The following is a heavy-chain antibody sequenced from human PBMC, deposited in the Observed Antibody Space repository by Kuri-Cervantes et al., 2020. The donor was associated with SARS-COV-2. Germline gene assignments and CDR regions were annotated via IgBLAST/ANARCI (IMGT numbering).Heavy chain of an antibody. CDR1: GYTFTGYY. CDR2: ISSDGSNK. D-gene: IGHD2-21*01. CDR3: ARARVGVFDF. Sequence: SCKASGYTFTGYYMHWVRQAPGKGLEWVAMISSDGSNKNYADSVKGRFTISRDNSKNTLYLQINSLRTEDTAVFYCARARVGVFDFWGQGALVTVSS. V-gene: IGHV3-30*04. J-gene: IGHJ4*02.